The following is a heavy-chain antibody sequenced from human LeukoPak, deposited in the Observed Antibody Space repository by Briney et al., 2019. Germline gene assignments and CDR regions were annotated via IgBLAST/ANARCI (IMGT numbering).Heavy chain of an antibody. D-gene: IGHD3/OR15-3a*01. V-gene: IGHV4-59*08. J-gene: IGHJ4*02. CDR3: ARQKGLVIRGYFDY. Sequence: SETLSLTCTVSGGSISSYYWSWIRQPPGKGLEWIGYIYYSGSTNYNPSLKSRVTISVDTSKNQFSLKLSSVTAADTVVYYCARQKGLVIRGYFDYWGQGTLVTVSS. CDR1: GGSISSYY. CDR2: IYYSGST.